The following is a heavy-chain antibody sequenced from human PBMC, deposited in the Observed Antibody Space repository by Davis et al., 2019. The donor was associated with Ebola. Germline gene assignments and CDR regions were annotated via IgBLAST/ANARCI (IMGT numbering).Heavy chain of an antibody. Sequence: MPSETLSLTCTVSGGSVSSGSYYWSWIRQPPGKGLEWIGYIYYSGSTNYNPSLKSRVTISVDKSKNQFSLKLSSVTAADTAVYYCARLFASEWLDGFNWFDPWGQGTLVTVSS. V-gene: IGHV4-61*01. CDR1: GGSVSSGSYY. CDR2: IYYSGST. D-gene: IGHD6-19*01. CDR3: ARLFASEWLDGFNWFDP. J-gene: IGHJ5*02.